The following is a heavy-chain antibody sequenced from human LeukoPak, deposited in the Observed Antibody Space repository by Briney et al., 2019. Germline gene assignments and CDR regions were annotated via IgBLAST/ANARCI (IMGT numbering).Heavy chain of an antibody. CDR1: GGTFSSHA. V-gene: IGHV1-69*05. J-gene: IGHJ4*02. CDR3: AGSAGYSSGWAQRFDY. Sequence: ASVKVSCKASGGTFSSHAISWVRQAPGQGLEWIGGIIPIFGTANYAQKFQGRVTITTDESTSTAYMELSSLRSEDTAVYYCAGSAGYSSGWAQRFDYWGQGTLVTVSS. CDR2: IIPIFGTA. D-gene: IGHD6-19*01.